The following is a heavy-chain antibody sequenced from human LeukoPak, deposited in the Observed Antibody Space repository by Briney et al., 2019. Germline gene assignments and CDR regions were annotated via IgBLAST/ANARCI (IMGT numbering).Heavy chain of an antibody. D-gene: IGHD3-16*02. CDR2: INHSGST. J-gene: IGHJ4*02. V-gene: IGHV4-34*01. CDR1: GFTFSNAW. CDR3: ARGSYRRAFDY. Sequence: GSLRLSCAASGFTFSNAWMNWVRQPPGKGLEWIGEINHSGSTNYNPSLKSRVTISVDTSKNQFSLKLSSVTAADTAVYYCARGSYRRAFDYWGQGTLVTVSS.